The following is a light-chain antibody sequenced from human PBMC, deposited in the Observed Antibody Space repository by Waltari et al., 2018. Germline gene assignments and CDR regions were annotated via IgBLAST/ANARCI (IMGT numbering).Light chain of an antibody. CDR2: AAS. Sequence: DIQMTQSPTSLSASVGDRVTITCRAGLTISRYLNWYQQRPGKVPRLLISAASNLQSGVPLRFTGSGSRTDFTLTITSLQPEDFATYYCQQSYILPWTFGQGTKVDI. CDR3: QQSYILPWT. V-gene: IGKV1-39*01. CDR1: LTISRY. J-gene: IGKJ1*01.